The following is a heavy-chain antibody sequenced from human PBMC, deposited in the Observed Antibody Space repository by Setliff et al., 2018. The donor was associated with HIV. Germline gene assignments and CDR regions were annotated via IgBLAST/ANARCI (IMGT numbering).Heavy chain of an antibody. Sequence: GASVKVSCKASGDTFRSRAFNWVRQAPGQGPEWMGGIIPMFGTANYAQKFQGRVTITADESMSTVYMELSSLRSDDTALYYCARGRASGSANSGWGQGTLVTVSS. V-gene: IGHV1-69*13. D-gene: IGHD7-27*01. CDR3: ARGRASGSANSG. CDR1: GDTFRSRA. CDR2: IIPMFGTA. J-gene: IGHJ4*02.